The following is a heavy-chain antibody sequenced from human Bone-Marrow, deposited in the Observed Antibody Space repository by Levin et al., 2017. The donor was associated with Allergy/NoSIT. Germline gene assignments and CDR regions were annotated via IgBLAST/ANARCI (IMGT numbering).Heavy chain of an antibody. CDR2: ISGSGGST. CDR3: AKAGNYDYIWGSYRYATYAFDI. V-gene: IGHV3-23*01. CDR1: GFTFSSYA. Sequence: GGSLRLSCAASGFTFSSYAMSWVRQAPGKGLEWVSAISGSGGSTYYADSVKGRFTISRDNSKNTLYLQMNSLRAEDTAVYYCAKAGNYDYIWGSYRYATYAFDIWGQGTMVTVSS. D-gene: IGHD3-16*02. J-gene: IGHJ3*02.